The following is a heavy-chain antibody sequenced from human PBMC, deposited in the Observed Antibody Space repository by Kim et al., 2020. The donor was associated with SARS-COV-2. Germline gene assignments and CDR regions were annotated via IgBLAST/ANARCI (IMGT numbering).Heavy chain of an antibody. CDR3: ARTAPTPPYYYDSRGGPFDY. D-gene: IGHD3-22*01. CDR1: GGSISSYY. Sequence: SETLSLTCTVSGGSISSYYWSWIRQPPGKGLEWIGYIYYSGSTNYNPSLKSRVTISVDTSKNQFSLKLSSVTAADTAVYYCARTAPTPPYYYDSRGGPFDYWGQGTLVTVSS. CDR2: IYYSGST. J-gene: IGHJ4*02. V-gene: IGHV4-59*01.